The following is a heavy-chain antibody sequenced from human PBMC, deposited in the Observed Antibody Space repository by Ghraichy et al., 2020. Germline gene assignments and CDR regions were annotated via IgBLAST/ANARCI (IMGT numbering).Heavy chain of an antibody. D-gene: IGHD2-15*01. CDR2: ISTSSSYI. V-gene: IGHV3-21*01. CDR3: ARGWSERPLDY. J-gene: IGHJ4*02. CDR1: GFTFSTYS. Sequence: LSLTCAASGFTFSTYSMNWVRQAPGKGLEWVSSISTSSSYIYYADSVKGRFTISRDNAKNSLYLQMNSLRAEDTAVYYCARGWSERPLDYWGQGTLVTVSS.